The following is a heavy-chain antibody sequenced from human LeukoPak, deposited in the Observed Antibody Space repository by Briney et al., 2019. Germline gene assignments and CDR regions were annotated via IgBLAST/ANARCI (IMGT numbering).Heavy chain of an antibody. CDR3: ARLKALRYGGETDAFDI. V-gene: IGHV4-59*08. CDR1: GGSISSYY. Sequence: PSETLSLTCTVSGGSISSYYWSWIRQPPGKGLEWIGYIYYSGSTNYNPSLKSRVTISVDTSKNQFSLKLSSVTAADTAVYYCARLKALRYGGETDAFDIWGQGTMVTVSS. J-gene: IGHJ3*02. D-gene: IGHD1-26*01. CDR2: IYYSGST.